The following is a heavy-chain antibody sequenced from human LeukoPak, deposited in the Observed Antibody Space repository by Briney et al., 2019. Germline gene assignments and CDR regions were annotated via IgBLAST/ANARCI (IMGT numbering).Heavy chain of an antibody. V-gene: IGHV5-10-1*01. CDR3: ARMRGSYCSSMSCLDS. J-gene: IGHJ4*02. D-gene: IGHD2-2*01. CDR1: GYSFTSYW. Sequence: GESLRISCKGSGYSFTSYWISWVRQMPGKGLEWMGRIDPSDSYTNYSPSFQGHVSISVDKTISTAYLQWSSLKASDTAMYYCARMRGSYCSSMSCLDSWGQGTLVTVSS. CDR2: IDPSDSYT.